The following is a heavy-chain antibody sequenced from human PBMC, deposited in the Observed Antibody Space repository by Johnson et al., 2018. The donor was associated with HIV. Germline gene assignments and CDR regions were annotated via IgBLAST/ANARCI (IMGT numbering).Heavy chain of an antibody. D-gene: IGHD2-15*01. CDR3: TTADIVGTFDI. Sequence: VQLVESGGGFVKPGGSLRLSCAASGFTNNNAWMNWVRQAPGKGLECVGRIKSKSDGGTADYAAPVKGRFTISRDDSEKILYLQMSSLKTEDTAVYYCTTADIVGTFDIWGQGTMVTVSS. V-gene: IGHV3-15*01. CDR2: IKSKSDGGTA. J-gene: IGHJ3*02. CDR1: GFTNNNAW.